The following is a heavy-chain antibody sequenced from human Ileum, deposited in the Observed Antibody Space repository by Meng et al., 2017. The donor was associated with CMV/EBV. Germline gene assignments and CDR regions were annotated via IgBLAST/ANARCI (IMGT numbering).Heavy chain of an antibody. CDR3: ARDLTIKWFYY. CDR2: IDSSGIT. D-gene: IGHD1-26*01. CDR1: GDPLCPRSHS. J-gene: IGHJ4*02. V-gene: IGHV4-39*02. Sequence: EAGPALVNPADTRSLTGRASGDPLCPRSHSWAWFRRSPGRTLEWIGSIDSSGITDYNPSLKSRVTIFLDATPKQFSLRLTSVTAADSAVYFCARDLTIKWFYYWGQGTLVTVSS.